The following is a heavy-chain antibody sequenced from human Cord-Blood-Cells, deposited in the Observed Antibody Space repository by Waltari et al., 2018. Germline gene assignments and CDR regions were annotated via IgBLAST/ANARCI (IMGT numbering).Heavy chain of an antibody. CDR3: ARAVLGTDDAFDI. V-gene: IGHV1-3*01. Sequence: QVQLVQSGAEVKKPGASVKVSCKASGYTFTSYAMHWVRQAPGQRLEWMGWINAGNGNTKYSQKFQGRVTITRDTSASTAYMELSSLRSEDTAVYYCARAVLGTDDAFDIWGQGTMVTVSS. CDR1: GYTFTSYA. J-gene: IGHJ3*02. CDR2: INAGNGNT.